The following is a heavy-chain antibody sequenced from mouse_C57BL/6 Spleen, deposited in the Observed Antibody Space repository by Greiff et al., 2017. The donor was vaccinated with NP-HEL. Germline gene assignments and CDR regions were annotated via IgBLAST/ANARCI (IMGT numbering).Heavy chain of an antibody. D-gene: IGHD1-1*01. CDR3: ARRGNYAYFDV. J-gene: IGHJ1*03. CDR1: GYTFTSYW. Sequence: QVQLQQPGAELVMPGASVKLSCKASGYTFTSYWMHWVKQRPGQGLEWIGEIDPSDSYTNYNQKFKGKSTLTVDKSSSTAYMQLSSLTSEDSAVYYCARRGNYAYFDVWGTGTTVTVSS. V-gene: IGHV1-69*01. CDR2: IDPSDSYT.